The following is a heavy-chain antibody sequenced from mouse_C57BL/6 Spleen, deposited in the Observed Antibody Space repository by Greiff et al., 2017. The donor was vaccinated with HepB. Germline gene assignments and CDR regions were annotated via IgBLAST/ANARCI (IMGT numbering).Heavy chain of an antibody. CDR3: ASEMGLPCAY. CDR1: GYTFTDYN. Sequence: EVQLQQSGPELVKPGASVKIPCKASGYTFTDYNMDWVKQSHGKSLEWIGDINPNNGGTIYNQKFKGKATLTVDKSSSTAYMELRSLTSEDTAVYYCASEMGLPCAYWGQGTLVTVSA. V-gene: IGHV1-18*01. CDR2: INPNNGGT. J-gene: IGHJ3*01. D-gene: IGHD2-4*01.